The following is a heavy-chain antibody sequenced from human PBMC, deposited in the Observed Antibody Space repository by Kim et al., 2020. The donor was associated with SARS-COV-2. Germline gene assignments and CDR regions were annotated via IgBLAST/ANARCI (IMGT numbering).Heavy chain of an antibody. V-gene: IGHV3-30*04. Sequence: GGSLRLSCAASGFTFSNYAMHWVRQAPGKGLEWVAVVSYDGSKKYYAASVKGRFTISRDNSKNTLYLQMNSLSAEDTAVYYCARDRDYGDYVGAFDMWGQGTLVTVSS. CDR2: VSYDGSKK. J-gene: IGHJ3*02. CDR1: GFTFSNYA. CDR3: ARDRDYGDYVGAFDM. D-gene: IGHD4-17*01.